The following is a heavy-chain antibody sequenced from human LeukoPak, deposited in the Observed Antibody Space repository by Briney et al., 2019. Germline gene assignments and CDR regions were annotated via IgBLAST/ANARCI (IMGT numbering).Heavy chain of an antibody. CDR3: ANPEWLLPSYYYGLDV. J-gene: IGHJ6*02. CDR1: GFTFSSYA. D-gene: IGHD3-3*01. CDR2: IRGSGVSA. V-gene: IGHV3-23*01. Sequence: PPGGSLRLSCAASGFTFSSYAMSWVGHAPGKGLEWLSSIRGSGVSAYYADSVKGRFTISRDNSKNTLYLEMDSLRVEDTAVYYCANPEWLLPSYYYGLDVWGQGTTVTVSS.